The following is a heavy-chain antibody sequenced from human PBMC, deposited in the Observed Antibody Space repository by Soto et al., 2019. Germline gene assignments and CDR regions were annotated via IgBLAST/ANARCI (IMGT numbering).Heavy chain of an antibody. J-gene: IGHJ4*02. V-gene: IGHV4-30-4*01. Sequence: QVQLQESGPGLVKPSQTLSLTCTVSGGSISRGDYYWRWIRQPPGTGLEWIGYIHYSGSTYYNRSLKRRVTISVDTSKNQFSLKVSSVTAADTAVYYCARVGGFGATTIDYWGQGTLVSVSS. CDR1: GGSISRGDYY. CDR2: IHYSGST. D-gene: IGHD3-10*01. CDR3: ARVGGFGATTIDY.